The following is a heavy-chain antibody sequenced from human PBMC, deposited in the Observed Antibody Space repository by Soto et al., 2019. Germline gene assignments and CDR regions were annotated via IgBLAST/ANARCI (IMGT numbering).Heavy chain of an antibody. V-gene: IGHV1-2*02. J-gene: IGHJ4*02. CDR3: ARGDYGTGGYPFPYLNY. CDR1: GYSFTGYY. CDR2: INPDSGAT. Sequence: HEHLVQSGAEVKRPGASLKVSCKASGYSFTGYYIHWVRQAPGQGLEWMGWINPDSGATNYAQNLQGRVTLTSDTSISTASMDLTSLTSDDTAVYYCARGDYGTGGYPFPYLNYWGQGTLVFVSS. D-gene: IGHD2-8*02.